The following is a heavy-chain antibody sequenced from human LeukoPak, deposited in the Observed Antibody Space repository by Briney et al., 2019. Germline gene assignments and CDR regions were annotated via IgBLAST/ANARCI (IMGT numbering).Heavy chain of an antibody. CDR2: IIPSFGTA. J-gene: IGHJ6*03. CDR3: ASVNWNYRFYYYMDV. V-gene: IGHV1-69*05. CDR1: GGTFSSYA. D-gene: IGHD1-7*01. Sequence: SVKVSCKASGGTFSSYAISWVRQAPGQGLEWMGGIIPSFGTANYAKKFQGRVTITTDESTSTAYMELSSLRSEDPAVSYCASVNWNYRFYYYMDVWGKGTTVTVSS.